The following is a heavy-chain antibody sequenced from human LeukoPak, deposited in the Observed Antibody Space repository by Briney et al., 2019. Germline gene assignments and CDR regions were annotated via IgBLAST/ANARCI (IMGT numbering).Heavy chain of an antibody. V-gene: IGHV4-59*01. CDR3: ARAYGDYGVGFDY. Sequence: PSETLSLTCSASRGSMSSYYWSWIRQPPGKGLEWIGHVYYSGSTNYNPSLKSRVTISIDTSKRQFSLTLSSVTAADTAVYYCARAYGDYGVGFDYWGQGTLVTVSS. J-gene: IGHJ4*02. D-gene: IGHD4-17*01. CDR2: VYYSGST. CDR1: RGSMSSYY.